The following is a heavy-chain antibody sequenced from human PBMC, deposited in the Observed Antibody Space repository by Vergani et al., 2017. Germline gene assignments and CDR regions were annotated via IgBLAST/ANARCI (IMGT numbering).Heavy chain of an antibody. CDR1: GGTFSSYA. Sequence: QVQLVQSGAEVKKPGSSVKVSCKASGGTFSSYAISWVRQAPGQGLEWMGGIIPIFGTANYAQKFQGRVTITADESTSTAYMVLSSLRSEDTAVYYCARASYYYEPGGGVAFDIGGQGTMVTVSS. CDR2: IIPIFGTA. V-gene: IGHV1-69*01. D-gene: IGHD3-22*01. CDR3: ARASYYYEPGGGVAFDI. J-gene: IGHJ3*02.